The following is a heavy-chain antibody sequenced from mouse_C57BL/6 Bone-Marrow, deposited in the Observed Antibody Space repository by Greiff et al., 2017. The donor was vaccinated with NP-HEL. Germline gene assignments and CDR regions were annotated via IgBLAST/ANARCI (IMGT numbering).Heavy chain of an antibody. CDR1: GFNIKDDY. CDR2: IDPENGDT. J-gene: IGHJ3*01. CDR3: TTMIYYGYDGAY. Sequence: VQLKQSGAELVRPGASVKLSCTASGFNIKDDYMHWVKQRPEQGLEWIGWIDPENGDTEYASKFQGKATITADTSSNTAYLQLSSLTSEDTAVYYCTTMIYYGYDGAYWGQGTLVTVSA. D-gene: IGHD2-2*01. V-gene: IGHV14-4*01.